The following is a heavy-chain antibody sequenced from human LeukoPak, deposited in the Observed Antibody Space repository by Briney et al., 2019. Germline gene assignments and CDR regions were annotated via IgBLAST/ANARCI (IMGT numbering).Heavy chain of an antibody. CDR3: ARDLADYDILTGYYYYYGMDV. V-gene: IGHV3-23*01. J-gene: IGHJ6*02. D-gene: IGHD3-9*01. CDR2: ISGSGGST. Sequence: GGSLRLSCAASGFTCSSYAMSWVRQAPGKGLEWVSAISGSGGSTYYADSVKGRFTISRDNSKNTLYLQMNSLRAEDTAVYYCARDLADYDILTGYYYYYGMDVWGQGTTVTVSS. CDR1: GFTCSSYA.